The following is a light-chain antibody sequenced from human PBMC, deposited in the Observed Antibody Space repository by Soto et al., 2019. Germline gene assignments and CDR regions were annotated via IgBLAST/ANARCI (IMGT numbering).Light chain of an antibody. J-gene: IGKJ4*01. Sequence: EVVLTQSPATLSLSPGERATLSCRASESIGNYLAWYQQKLGQAPKLLIYDASHRAIGIPGRFSGDGSETDFTLTISSLEPEDSAVYYCQWRSDWPPRLTFGGGTQVEIK. CDR1: ESIGNY. CDR2: DAS. V-gene: IGKV3-11*01. CDR3: QWRSDWPPRLT.